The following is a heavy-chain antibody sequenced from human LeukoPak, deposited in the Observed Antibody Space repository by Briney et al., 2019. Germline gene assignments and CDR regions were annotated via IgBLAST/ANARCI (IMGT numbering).Heavy chain of an antibody. Sequence: PGGSLRLSCAAPGFTFSSYSMNWVRQAPGKGLEWVSYISSSSTIINYADSVKGRFTISRDNAQNSLSLQMDSLRDEDTALYYCVRDEAYAFDLWGQGTLVTVSS. V-gene: IGHV3-48*02. CDR1: GFTFSSYS. CDR3: VRDEAYAFDL. J-gene: IGHJ3*01. CDR2: ISSSSTII.